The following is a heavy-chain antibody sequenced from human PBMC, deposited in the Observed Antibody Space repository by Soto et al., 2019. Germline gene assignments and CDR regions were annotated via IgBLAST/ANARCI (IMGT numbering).Heavy chain of an antibody. CDR2: IWYDASKQ. V-gene: IGHV3-33*01. J-gene: IGHJ4*02. Sequence: GGSLRLSCETSGFSFRVYGIHWVRQAPGKGLEWVAVIWYDASKQFYAASVEGRFTISRDNSKAILYLQMNSLRAEDTAVYYCAAWAEGATEVHWGQGTLVNVSS. D-gene: IGHD2-15*01. CDR1: GFSFRVYG. CDR3: AAWAEGATEVH.